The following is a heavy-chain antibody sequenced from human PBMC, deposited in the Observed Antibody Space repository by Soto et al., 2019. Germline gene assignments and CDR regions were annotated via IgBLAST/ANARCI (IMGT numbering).Heavy chain of an antibody. CDR3: ARDWRIAARPRNLFAR. CDR1: GYTFTGYY. Sequence: SVKASCKASGYTFTGYYMHWVRQAPGQGLEWMGWINPNSGGTNYAQKFQGRVTMTRDTSISTAYMELSSLRSDDTAVYYCARDWRIAARPRNLFARRGPRSPVTVSS. D-gene: IGHD6-6*01. J-gene: IGHJ5*02. CDR2: INPNSGGT. V-gene: IGHV1-2*02.